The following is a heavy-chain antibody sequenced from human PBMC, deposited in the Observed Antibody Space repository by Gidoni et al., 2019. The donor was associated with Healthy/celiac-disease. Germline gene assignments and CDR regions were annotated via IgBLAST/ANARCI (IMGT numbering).Heavy chain of an antibody. V-gene: IGHV4-39*01. Sequence: QLQLQESCPVLVQPSETLSLPCTVSVCSISSSSSYWGWIRQPPGKGLEWIGSIYDSGSTYYNPSLKSRVTISVDTSKNQFSLKLSSVTAADTAVYYCERHPIYDFWSGYSRGWFDPWGQGTLVTVSS. CDR3: ERHPIYDFWSGYSRGWFDP. CDR2: IYDSGST. J-gene: IGHJ5*02. CDR1: VCSISSSSSY. D-gene: IGHD3-3*01.